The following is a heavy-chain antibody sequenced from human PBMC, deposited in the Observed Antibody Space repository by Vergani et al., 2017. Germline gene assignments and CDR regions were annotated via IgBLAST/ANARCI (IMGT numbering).Heavy chain of an antibody. CDR1: GFTFSSYG. CDR3: AKDWGATVTERIFDY. V-gene: IGHV3-33*06. CDR2: IWYDGSNK. D-gene: IGHD4-17*01. Sequence: QVQLVESGGGVVQPGRSLRLSCAASGFTFSSYGMHWVRQAPGKGLEWVAVIWYDGSNKYYADSVKGRFTISRDNSKNTLYLQMNSLRAEDTAVYYCAKDWGATVTERIFDYWGQGTLVTVSS. J-gene: IGHJ4*02.